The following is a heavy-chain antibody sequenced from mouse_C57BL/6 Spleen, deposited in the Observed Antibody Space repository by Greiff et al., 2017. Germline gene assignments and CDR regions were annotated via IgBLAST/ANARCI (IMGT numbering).Heavy chain of an antibody. CDR3: ARVRGYYGSLDY. D-gene: IGHD1-1*01. CDR1: GYSFTDYN. V-gene: IGHV1-39*01. J-gene: IGHJ2*03. Sequence: VQLQQSGPELVKPGASVKISCKASGYSFTDYNMNWVQQSNGKSLEWIGVINPNYGTTCYNQKFKGKATLTVDQSSSTPDMQHNSLTSEDSAVYYCARVRGYYGSLDYGGQGTSHTVSS. CDR2: INPNYGTT.